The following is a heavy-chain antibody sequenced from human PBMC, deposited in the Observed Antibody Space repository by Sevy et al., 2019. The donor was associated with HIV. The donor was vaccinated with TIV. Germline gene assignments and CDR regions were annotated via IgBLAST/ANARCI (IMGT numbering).Heavy chain of an antibody. V-gene: IGHV5-51*01. CDR2: IYPGDSDT. J-gene: IGHJ5*02. D-gene: IGHD2-15*01. Sequence: GESLKISCKGSGYSFTSYWIGWVRQMPGKGLEWMGIIYPGDSDTRYSPSLQGQVTISADKSISTAYLQWSSLKASDTAMYYCARSPGYCSGGSCYSWGWFDPWGQGTLVTDSS. CDR1: GYSFTSYW. CDR3: ARSPGYCSGGSCYSWGWFDP.